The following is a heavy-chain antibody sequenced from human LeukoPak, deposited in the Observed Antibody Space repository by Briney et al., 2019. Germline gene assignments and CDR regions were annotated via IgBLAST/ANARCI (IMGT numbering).Heavy chain of an antibody. CDR2: ISWNSGSI. Sequence: GGSLRLSCAASGFTFDDYAMHWVRQAPGEGLEWVSGISWNSGSIGYADSVKGRFTISRNNAKNSLYLQMNSLRAEDTALYYCAKDPLVRGASPYYFDYWGQGTLVTVSS. CDR3: AKDPLVRGASPYYFDY. V-gene: IGHV3-9*01. CDR1: GFTFDDYA. J-gene: IGHJ4*02. D-gene: IGHD3-10*01.